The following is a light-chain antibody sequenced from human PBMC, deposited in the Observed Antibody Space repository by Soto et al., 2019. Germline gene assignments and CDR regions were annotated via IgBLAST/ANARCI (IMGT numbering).Light chain of an antibody. CDR1: QSISSN. CDR3: QQYNKWPPYT. CDR2: GAS. V-gene: IGKV3-15*01. Sequence: EIVMTQSPANLSVSPGERATLSCRASQSISSNLAWYQQKPGQGPRLLIYGASTRATGIPARFSGSGSGTEFPLTIRSLQSEDFAVYYCQQYNKWPPYTFGQGTKLEIK. J-gene: IGKJ2*01.